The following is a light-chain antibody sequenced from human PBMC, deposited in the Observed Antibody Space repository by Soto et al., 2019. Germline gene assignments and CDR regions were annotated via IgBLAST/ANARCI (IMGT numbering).Light chain of an antibody. CDR1: RSVGDY. Sequence: EIVLAQSPATLSLSPVDRATLSCRASRSVGDYLAWYQQKPGQPPRLLIYDASNRATGIPARFSGSGSGTDFTLTISSLEPEDFAVYYCQQRSDWPLTFGGGTKVEIK. V-gene: IGKV3-11*01. CDR3: QQRSDWPLT. J-gene: IGKJ4*01. CDR2: DAS.